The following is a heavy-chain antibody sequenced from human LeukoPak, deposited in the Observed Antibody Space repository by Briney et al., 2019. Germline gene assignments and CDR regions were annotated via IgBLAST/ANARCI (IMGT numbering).Heavy chain of an antibody. D-gene: IGHD2-2*01. CDR2: INAYTGGT. CDR3: AREAYQVPFDY. Sequence: ASVKVSCKASGYTFAGYNIHWVRQAPGQGLEWMGWINAYTGGTKYAQKFEGRVTLTRDTSIKTAYLDLGRLTSDDTAIYYCAREAYQVPFDYWGQGTLVTVSS. V-gene: IGHV1-2*02. J-gene: IGHJ4*02. CDR1: GYTFAGYN.